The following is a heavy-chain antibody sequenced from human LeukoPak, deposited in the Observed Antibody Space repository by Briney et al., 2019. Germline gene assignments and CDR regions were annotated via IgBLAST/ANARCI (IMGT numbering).Heavy chain of an antibody. CDR1: EFIFSDYA. CDR3: AKFEGATIPGWFNDY. D-gene: IGHD6-19*01. J-gene: IGHJ4*02. Sequence: GGSLRLSCAASEFIFSDYAMGWVRQAPGKGLEWVSTIDKTTYPTFYADSVKGRFTISRDNSKDTLYLQMNSLRTEDTAVYFCAKFEGATIPGWFNDYWGQGILVTVTS. CDR2: IDKTTYPT. V-gene: IGHV3-23*05.